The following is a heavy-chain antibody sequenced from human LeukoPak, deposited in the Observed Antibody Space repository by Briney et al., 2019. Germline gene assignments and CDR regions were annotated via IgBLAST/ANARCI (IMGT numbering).Heavy chain of an antibody. V-gene: IGHV1-18*01. J-gene: IGHJ4*02. CDR3: ARVGTDRPDLYYFDY. CDR1: GYTFTSYG. D-gene: IGHD6-6*01. CDR2: ISAYNGNT. Sequence: GASVKVSCKASGYTFTSYGISWVRQAPGQGLEWMGWISAYNGNTNYAQKLQGRVTMTTDTSTSTAYMELRSLRSDDTAVYYCARVGTDRPDLYYFDYWGQGTLVTVSS.